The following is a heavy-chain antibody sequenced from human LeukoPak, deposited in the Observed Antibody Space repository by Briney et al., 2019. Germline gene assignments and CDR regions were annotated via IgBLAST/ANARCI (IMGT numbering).Heavy chain of an antibody. CDR3: ARRVKDYDFWSGYYQPEY. CDR2: IYYSGST. V-gene: IGHV4-39*01. CDR1: GGSISSSSYY. D-gene: IGHD3-3*01. Sequence: SSETLSLTCTVSGGSISSSSYYWGWIRQPPGKGLEWIGSIYYSGSTYYNPSLKSRVTISVDTSKNQFSLKLSSVTAADTAVYYCARRVKDYDFWSGYYQPEYWGQGTPVTVSS. J-gene: IGHJ4*02.